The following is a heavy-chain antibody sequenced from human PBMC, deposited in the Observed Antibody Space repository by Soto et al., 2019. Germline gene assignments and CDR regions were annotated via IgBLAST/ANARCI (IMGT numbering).Heavy chain of an antibody. CDR1: GGTFSSYA. J-gene: IGHJ4*02. CDR3: GAGGYXXXXVCYGGAVAGTFDY. Sequence: QVQLVQSGAEVKKPGSSVKVSCKASGGTFSSYAISWVRQAPGQGLEWMGGIIPIFGTANYAQKFQGRVTITADESTSTAYMELSSLRSEDTAVYYCGAGGYXXXXVCYGGAVAGTFDYWGQGTLVTVSS. CDR2: IIPIFGTA. D-gene: IGHD6-19*01. V-gene: IGHV1-69*01.